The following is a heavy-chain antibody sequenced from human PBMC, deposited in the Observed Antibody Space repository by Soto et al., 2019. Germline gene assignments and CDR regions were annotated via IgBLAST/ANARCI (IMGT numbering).Heavy chain of an antibody. Sequence: SLRLSCAASGFTFSHYGMHWVRQAPGKGLEWVALIWYDGRNKHYADSVKGRFTVSRDNSKNTLYVQMNGLRAEDTAVYYCARDDAPYDCSGGSCYFPYYYGMDVWGQGTMVTVSS. D-gene: IGHD2-15*01. CDR1: GFTFSHYG. V-gene: IGHV3-33*01. CDR3: ARDDAPYDCSGGSCYFPYYYGMDV. J-gene: IGHJ6*02. CDR2: IWYDGRNK.